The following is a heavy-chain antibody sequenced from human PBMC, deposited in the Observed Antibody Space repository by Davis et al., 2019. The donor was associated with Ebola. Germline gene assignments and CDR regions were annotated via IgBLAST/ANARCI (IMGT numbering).Heavy chain of an antibody. J-gene: IGHJ6*02. CDR3: ARGNYGDYIVLYYYNMDV. Sequence: SETLSLTCTVSGGSINNYFWSWIRQPTGKGLEWIGNIHYLGKTNYNPSLKSRVTMSVDTSKNQFSLKLSSVTAADTAVYYCARGNYGDYIVLYYYNMDVWGQGTTVTVSS. D-gene: IGHD4-17*01. CDR2: IHYLGKT. CDR1: GGSINNYF. V-gene: IGHV4-59*01.